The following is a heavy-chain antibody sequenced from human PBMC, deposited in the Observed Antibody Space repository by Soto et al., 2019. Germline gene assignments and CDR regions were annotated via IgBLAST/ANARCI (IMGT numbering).Heavy chain of an antibody. J-gene: IGHJ4*02. CDR3: ARSLLVVITQGYYFDY. Sequence: EVQLVESGGGLVKPGGSLRLSCAASGFTFSSYSMNWVRQAPGKGLEWVSSISSSSSYIYYADSVKGRFTIPRDNAKNSLYLQMNSLRAEDTAVYYCARSLLVVITQGYYFDYWGQGTLVTVSS. V-gene: IGHV3-21*01. CDR1: GFTFSSYS. CDR2: ISSSSSYI. D-gene: IGHD3-22*01.